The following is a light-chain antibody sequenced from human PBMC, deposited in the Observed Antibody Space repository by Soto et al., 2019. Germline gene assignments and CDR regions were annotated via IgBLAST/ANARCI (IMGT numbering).Light chain of an antibody. V-gene: IGLV2-18*01. CDR2: EVS. J-gene: IGLJ1*01. CDR1: STDFVSYNR. CDR3: SLYTSENAYV. Sequence: LTQPPSVSGSPGQSVTISCTGTSTDFVSYNRVSWYQQPPGTAPKLMIYEVSRRPSGVPDRFSGSKSGNTASLTISGLQAADEADYYCSLYTSENAYVFGTGTKVTVL.